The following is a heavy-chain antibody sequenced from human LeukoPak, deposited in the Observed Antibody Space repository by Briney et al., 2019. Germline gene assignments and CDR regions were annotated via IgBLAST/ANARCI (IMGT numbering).Heavy chain of an antibody. CDR2: IYYSGST. CDR1: GGSITSGDHY. D-gene: IGHD6-19*01. J-gene: IGHJ5*02. CDR3: ARDVGSSGWYGGFTVA. V-gene: IGHV4-30-4*08. Sequence: SQTLSLTCTVSGGSITSGDHYWSWIRQPPGKGLEWIGNIYYSGSTYYNPSLKSRVTISVDTSKNQFSLKLSSVTAADTAVYYCARDVGSSGWYGGFTVAWGQGTLVTVSS.